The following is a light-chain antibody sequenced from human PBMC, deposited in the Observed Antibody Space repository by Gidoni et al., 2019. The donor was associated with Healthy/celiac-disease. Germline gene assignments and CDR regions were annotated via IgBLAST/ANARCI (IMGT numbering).Light chain of an antibody. CDR2: WAS. J-gene: IGKJ2*04. Sequence: DIVMTQSPDSLAVSLGERATINCKSSQSVLYSSNNKNYLAWYQQKPGQPPKLLIYWASTRESGVPDLFSGSGSGTDFTLTISSLHAEDVAVYYCQQYYSTPCSFGQGTKLEIK. V-gene: IGKV4-1*01. CDR1: QSVLYSSNNKNY. CDR3: QQYYSTPCS.